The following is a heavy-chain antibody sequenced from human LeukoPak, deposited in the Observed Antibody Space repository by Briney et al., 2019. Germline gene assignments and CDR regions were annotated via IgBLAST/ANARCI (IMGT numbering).Heavy chain of an antibody. J-gene: IGHJ5*02. CDR2: ISYDGSNK. D-gene: IGHD5-18*01. CDR1: GFTFSSYA. V-gene: IGHV3-30*04. CDR3: ARGPATQLWFTPNWFDP. Sequence: PGRSLGLSCAASGFTFSSYAMHWVRQAPGKGLEWVAVISYDGSNKYYADSVKGRSTISRDNSKNTLYLQMNSLRAEDTAVYYCARGPATQLWFTPNWFDPWGQGTLVTVSS.